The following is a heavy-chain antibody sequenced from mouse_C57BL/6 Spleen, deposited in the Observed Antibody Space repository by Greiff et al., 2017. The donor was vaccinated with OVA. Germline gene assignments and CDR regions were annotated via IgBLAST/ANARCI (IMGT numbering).Heavy chain of an antibody. CDR2: IYPGSGST. J-gene: IGHJ4*01. V-gene: IGHV1-55*01. CDR1: GYTFTSYW. D-gene: IGHD2-5*01. Sequence: VQLQQPGAELVKPGASVKMSCKASGYTFTSYWITWVKQRPGQGLEWIGDIYPGSGSTNYNEKFKSKATLTVDTSSSTAYMQLSSLTSEDSAVYYCARRSLHYSNYLGAMDYWGQGTSVTVSS. CDR3: ARRSLHYSNYLGAMDY.